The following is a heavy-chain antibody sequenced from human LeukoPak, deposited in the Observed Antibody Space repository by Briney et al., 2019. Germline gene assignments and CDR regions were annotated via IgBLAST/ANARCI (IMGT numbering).Heavy chain of an antibody. CDR3: AKDFGRVGEVIYSY. CDR1: GFTFDDYA. Sequence: GRSLRLSCAASGFTFDDYAMHWVRQAPGKGLEWVSGISWNSGSIGYADSVKGRFTISRDNAKNSLYLQMNSLRAEDTALYYCAKDFGRVGEVIYSYWGQGTLVTVSS. D-gene: IGHD3-10*01. J-gene: IGHJ4*02. CDR2: ISWNSGSI. V-gene: IGHV3-9*01.